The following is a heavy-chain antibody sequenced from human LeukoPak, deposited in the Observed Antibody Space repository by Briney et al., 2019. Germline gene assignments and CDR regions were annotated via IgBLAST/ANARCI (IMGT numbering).Heavy chain of an antibody. J-gene: IGHJ4*02. V-gene: IGHV1-18*01. Sequence: ASVKVSCKASGYTFTSYGISWVRQAPGQGLEWMGWISAYNGNTNYAQKLQGRVTMTTDTSTSTAYMELRSLRSDDTAVYYCARDRTTVVTPFGGRAYYFDYWGQGTLVTVSS. CDR1: GYTFTSYG. CDR2: ISAYNGNT. CDR3: ARDRTTVVTPFGGRAYYFDY. D-gene: IGHD4-23*01.